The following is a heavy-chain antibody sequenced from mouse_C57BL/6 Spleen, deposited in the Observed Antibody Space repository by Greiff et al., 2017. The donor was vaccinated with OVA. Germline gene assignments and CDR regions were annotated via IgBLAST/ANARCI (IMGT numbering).Heavy chain of an antibody. CDR2: IYPGSGST. CDR1: GYTFTSYW. CDR3: ARERGYGYPYYFDY. V-gene: IGHV1-55*01. D-gene: IGHD2-2*01. J-gene: IGHJ2*01. Sequence: QVQLQQPGAELVKPGASVKMSCKASGYTFTSYWITWVQQRPGQGLEWIGDIYPGSGSTNYNEKFKSKATLTVDTASSTAYMQLSSLTSEASAVYYCARERGYGYPYYFDYWGQGTTLTVSS.